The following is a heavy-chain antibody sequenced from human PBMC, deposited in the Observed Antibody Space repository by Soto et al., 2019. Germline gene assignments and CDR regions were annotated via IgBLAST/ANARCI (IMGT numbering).Heavy chain of an antibody. CDR2: INPNSGGT. CDR1: GYTFTGYY. Sequence: QVQLVQSGAEVKKPGASVKVSCKASGYTFTGYYMHWVRQAPGQGLEWMGWINPNSGGTNYAQKFKGWVTMTRDTSISTAYMELSRLRSDDTAVYYCARDWAWGAGSRGSIDYYGMDVWGQGTTVTVSS. V-gene: IGHV1-2*04. J-gene: IGHJ6*02. D-gene: IGHD3-10*01. CDR3: ARDWAWGAGSRGSIDYYGMDV.